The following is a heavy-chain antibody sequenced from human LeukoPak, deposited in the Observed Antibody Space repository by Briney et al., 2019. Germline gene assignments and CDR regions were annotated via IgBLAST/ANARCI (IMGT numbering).Heavy chain of an antibody. J-gene: IGHJ4*02. CDR2: ISSSSSYI. V-gene: IGHV3-21*01. CDR3: ASELETYYYDSSGRSLDY. Sequence: SGGSLRLSCAASGFTFSSYSMNWVRQAPGKGLEWVSSISSSSSYIYYADSVKGRFTISRDNAKNSLYLQMNSLRAEDTAVYYCASELETYYYDSSGRSLDYWGQGTLVTVSS. D-gene: IGHD3-22*01. CDR1: GFTFSSYS.